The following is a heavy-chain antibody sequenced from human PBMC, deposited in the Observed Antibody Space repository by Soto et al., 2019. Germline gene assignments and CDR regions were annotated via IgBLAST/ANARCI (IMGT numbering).Heavy chain of an antibody. V-gene: IGHV1-18*01. CDR3: ARVDSITMIVVVITEIDP. J-gene: IGHJ5*02. CDR2: ISAYNGNT. CDR1: GYTFTSYG. D-gene: IGHD3-22*01. Sequence: GASVKFSCKASGYTFTSYGISWVRQAPGQGLEWMGWISAYNGNTNYAQKLQGRVTMTTDTSTSTAYMELRSLRSDDTAVYYCARVDSITMIVVVITEIDPWGQGTLVTVSS.